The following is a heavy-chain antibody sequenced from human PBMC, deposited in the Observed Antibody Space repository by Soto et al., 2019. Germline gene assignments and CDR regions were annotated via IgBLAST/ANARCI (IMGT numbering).Heavy chain of an antibody. D-gene: IGHD6-6*01. CDR1: GGSFSGYY. Sequence: QVQLQQWGAGLLKPSETLSLTCAVYGGSFSGYYWSWIRQPPGKGLEWIGEINHSGSTNYNPSLKSRVTISVDTSKNQFSRKLSSVSAADTAVYYGARVVWVLHYGMDVWGQGTTVTVSS. J-gene: IGHJ6*02. CDR3: ARVVWVLHYGMDV. CDR2: INHSGST. V-gene: IGHV4-34*01.